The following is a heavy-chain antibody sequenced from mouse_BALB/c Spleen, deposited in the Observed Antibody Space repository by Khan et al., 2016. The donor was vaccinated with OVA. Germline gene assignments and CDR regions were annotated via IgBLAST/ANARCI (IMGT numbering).Heavy chain of an antibody. CDR2: ISSGGSYN. J-gene: IGHJ2*01. D-gene: IGHD1-1*01. V-gene: IGHV5-9-3*01. CDR3: AITPCYYACNYFDY. CDR1: GFTFSNYA. Sequence: EVELVESGGGLVKPGGSLKLSCAASGFTFSNYAMSWVRQTPEKRLEWVATISSGGSYNYYPDSVKGRFTISRDNAKNTLYLQMSSLRSEDTAMYYCAITPCYYACNYFDYWGQGATLTVSS.